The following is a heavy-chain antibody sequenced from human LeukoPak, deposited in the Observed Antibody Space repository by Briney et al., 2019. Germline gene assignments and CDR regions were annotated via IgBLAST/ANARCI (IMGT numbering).Heavy chain of an antibody. Sequence: ASVKVSCKVSVYTLTELSMHWVRQAPGKGLEWMGGFDPEDGETIYAQKFQGRVTMTEDTSTDTAYMELSSLRSEDTAVYYCATVVVPAAPLDYWGQGTLVTVSS. CDR3: ATVVVPAAPLDY. D-gene: IGHD2-2*01. J-gene: IGHJ4*02. CDR1: VYTLTELS. V-gene: IGHV1-24*01. CDR2: FDPEDGET.